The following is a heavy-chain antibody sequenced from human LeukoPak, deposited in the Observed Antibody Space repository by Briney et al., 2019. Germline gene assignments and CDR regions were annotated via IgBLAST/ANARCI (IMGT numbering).Heavy chain of an antibody. V-gene: IGHV3-30*02. J-gene: IGHJ4*02. CDR2: IGYEGTKT. D-gene: IGHD1-26*01. CDR1: GFTFGDFA. CDR3: AKDRGSWSYGGFDY. Sequence: GGSLRLSCSASGFTFGDFAMTWFRQAPGKGLEWVTFIGYEGTKTDYIDSVKGRFTISRDNSKNRLYLQMNSLRIEDTAVYYCAKDRGSWSYGGFDYWGQGILVTVSS.